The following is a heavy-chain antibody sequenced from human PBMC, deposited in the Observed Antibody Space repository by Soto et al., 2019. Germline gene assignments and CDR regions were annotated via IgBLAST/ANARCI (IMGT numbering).Heavy chain of an antibody. Sequence: SETLSLTCAVSGGSITSSGFWWSWIRQPPGKGLEWIGTIYDTGNTFYNPSLRGRVTISADTSRNEFALNFNSVTAADTAIYYCASLNFDILTGYYAFDLWGQGTMVTVSS. CDR2: IYDTGNT. V-gene: IGHV4-39*01. D-gene: IGHD3-9*01. CDR1: GGSITSSGFW. CDR3: ASLNFDILTGYYAFDL. J-gene: IGHJ3*01.